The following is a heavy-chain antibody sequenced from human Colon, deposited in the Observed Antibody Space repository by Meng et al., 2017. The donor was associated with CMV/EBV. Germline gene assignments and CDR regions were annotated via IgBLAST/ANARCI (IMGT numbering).Heavy chain of an antibody. D-gene: IGHD4-11*01. J-gene: IGHJ5*02. CDR1: GSTFSAYP. CDR2: ISHDGTKK. Sequence: GGSLRPSCAASGSTFSAYPLHWVRQAPGKGLEWVAIISHDGTKKNYAESVKGRFTISRDNSQNTVTVQMNSLRGGDTALYYCARGSNSSVDPWGQGTLVTVSS. V-gene: IGHV3-30*04. CDR3: ARGSNSSVDP.